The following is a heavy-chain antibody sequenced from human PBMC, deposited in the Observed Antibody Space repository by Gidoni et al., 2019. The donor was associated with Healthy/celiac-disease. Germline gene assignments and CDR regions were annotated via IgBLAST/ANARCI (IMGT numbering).Heavy chain of an antibody. D-gene: IGHD3-10*01. CDR2: IWYDGSNK. Sequence: QVQLVESGGGVVQPGRSLRPSCAASGFTFSSSGMHWVRQAPGKGLEWVAVIWYDGSNKYYADSVKGRFTISRDNSKNTLYLQMNSLRAEDTAVYYCARDRITMVRGETYGMDVWGQGTTVTVSS. V-gene: IGHV3-33*01. CDR3: ARDRITMVRGETYGMDV. CDR1: GFTFSSSG. J-gene: IGHJ6*02.